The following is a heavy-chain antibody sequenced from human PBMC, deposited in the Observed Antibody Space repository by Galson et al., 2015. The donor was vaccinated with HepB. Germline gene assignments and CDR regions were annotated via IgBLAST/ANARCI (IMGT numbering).Heavy chain of an antibody. J-gene: IGHJ4*02. D-gene: IGHD6-13*01. CDR2: ISSRSSYI. Sequence: SLRLSCAASGFIFSSYSMNWVRQAPGKGLECVASISSRSSYIYYADSVKVRFTISRDNAKNSLFLQMDSLRVEDTAVYYCATVGSTLIDYWGQGTLVTASS. CDR1: GFIFSSYS. V-gene: IGHV3-21*01. CDR3: ATVGSTLIDY.